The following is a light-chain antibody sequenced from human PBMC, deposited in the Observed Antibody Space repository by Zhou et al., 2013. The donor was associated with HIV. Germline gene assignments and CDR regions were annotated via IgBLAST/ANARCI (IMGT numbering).Light chain of an antibody. CDR3: QQYYNFWT. J-gene: IGKJ1*01. CDR1: ERISSW. V-gene: IGKV1-5*03. Sequence: DIQMTQSPSTLSASVGDTVIITCRASERISSWLAWYQQKPGKAPKLLIYKTYKLETGVPSRFSGSGSDTNFTLTINGLQPDDFASYYCQQYYNFWTFGPGTTVDVK. CDR2: KTY.